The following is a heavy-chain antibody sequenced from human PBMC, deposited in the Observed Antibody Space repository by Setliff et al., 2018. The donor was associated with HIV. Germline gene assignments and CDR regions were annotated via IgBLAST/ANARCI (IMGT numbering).Heavy chain of an antibody. CDR1: GYSVNSDYN. CDR2: IYHSGAT. J-gene: IGHJ6*03. CDR3: GRSVFGGVIAAGRAYYFYMDV. D-gene: IGHD3-16*02. Sequence: SETLSLTCAVSGYSVNSDYNWGWIRQPPGKGLESPGRGLEWIGHIYHSGATNYGPFLKSRVTTSLDTSKNQFSLNLSSVTAADTATYYCGRSVFGGVIAAGRAYYFYMDVWGKGTTVTVSS. V-gene: IGHV4-38-2*01.